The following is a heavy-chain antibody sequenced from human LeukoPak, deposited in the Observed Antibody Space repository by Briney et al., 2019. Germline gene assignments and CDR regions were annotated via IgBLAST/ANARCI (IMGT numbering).Heavy chain of an antibody. CDR2: INHSGST. J-gene: IGHJ5*02. CDR3: ARVGARYYDFWSGYTSDWFDP. Sequence: SETLSLTCAVSGGSISSSNWWSWVRQPPGKGLEWIGEINHSGSTNYNPSLKSRVTISVDTSKNQFSLKLSSVTAADTAVYYCARVGARYYDFWSGYTSDWFDPWGQGTLVTVSS. D-gene: IGHD3-3*01. V-gene: IGHV4-4*02. CDR1: GGSISSSNW.